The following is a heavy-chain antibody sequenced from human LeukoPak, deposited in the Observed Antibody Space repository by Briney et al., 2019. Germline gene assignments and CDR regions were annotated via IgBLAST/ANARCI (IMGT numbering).Heavy chain of an antibody. CDR2: MNPNSGNT. J-gene: IGHJ3*02. D-gene: IGHD3-22*01. Sequence: GASVTVSCKASGYTFTSYDINWVRQATGQGLEWMGWMNPNSGNTGYAQKFQGRVTMTRNTSISTAYMELSSLRSEDTAVYYCARSYYYDSSGYGAFDIWGQGTMVTVSS. CDR1: GYTFTSYD. V-gene: IGHV1-8*01. CDR3: ARSYYYDSSGYGAFDI.